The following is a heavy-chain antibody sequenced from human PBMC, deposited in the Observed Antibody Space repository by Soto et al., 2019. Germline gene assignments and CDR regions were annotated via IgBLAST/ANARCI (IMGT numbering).Heavy chain of an antibody. CDR3: AREGLRDIVVVVAADYDAFDI. V-gene: IGHV1-2*02. J-gene: IGHJ3*02. CDR2: GGT. Sequence: GGTNYAQKFQGRVTMTRDTSISTAYMELSRLRSDDTAVYYCAREGLRDIVVVVAADYDAFDIWGQGTMDTVSS. D-gene: IGHD2-15*01.